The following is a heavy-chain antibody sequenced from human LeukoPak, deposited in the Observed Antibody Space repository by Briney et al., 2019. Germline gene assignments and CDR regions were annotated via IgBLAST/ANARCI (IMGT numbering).Heavy chain of an antibody. Sequence: PGGSLRLSCAASGFTFSSYAMSWVRQAPGKGLEWVSAISGSGGSTYYADSVKGRFTISRDNSKNTLYLQMNSLRAEDTAVYYCAKADAYYDILTGYSTRLTFDYWGQGTLVTVSS. CDR2: ISGSGGST. V-gene: IGHV3-23*01. CDR3: AKADAYYDILTGYSTRLTFDY. J-gene: IGHJ4*02. D-gene: IGHD3-9*01. CDR1: GFTFSSYA.